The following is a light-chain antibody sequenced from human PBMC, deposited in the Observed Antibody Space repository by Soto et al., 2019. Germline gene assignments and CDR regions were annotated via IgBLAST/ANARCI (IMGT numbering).Light chain of an antibody. Sequence: QSVLTQAPSASGTPGQIVAISGSGSSANIGSNTVTWYQQLPGTAPKLLIYSTSQRSSGVPGRFSGSKSGASASLSISGLQSEDEADYYCAAWDDRLDVYVFGTGTKVTVL. CDR2: STS. J-gene: IGLJ1*01. CDR3: AAWDDRLDVYV. CDR1: SANIGSNT. V-gene: IGLV1-44*01.